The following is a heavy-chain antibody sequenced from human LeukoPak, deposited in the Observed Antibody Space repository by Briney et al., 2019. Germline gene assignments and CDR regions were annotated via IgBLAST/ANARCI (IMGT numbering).Heavy chain of an antibody. J-gene: IGHJ4*02. CDR1: GYTFTSYG. Sequence: ASVKVSCTASGYTFTSYGISWVRQAPGQGLEWMGWISAYNGNTNYAQKLQGRVTMTTDTSTTTAYMELRSLRSDDTAVYYCARDFFFGAGYYMSYWGQGTLVTVSS. CDR3: ARDFFFGAGYYMSY. CDR2: ISAYNGNT. D-gene: IGHD3-22*01. V-gene: IGHV1-18*01.